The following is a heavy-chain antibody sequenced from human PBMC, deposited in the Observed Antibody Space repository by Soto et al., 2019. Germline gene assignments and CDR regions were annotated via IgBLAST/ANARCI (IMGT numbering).Heavy chain of an antibody. J-gene: IGHJ4*02. CDR2: ISPMFGAA. V-gene: IGHV1-69*19. D-gene: IGHD3-10*01. CDR1: GGTFNTYA. Sequence: QVQLVQSGAEMNKPGSSVKVSCQSSGGTFNTYAMNWVRQAPGQGPEWMGDISPMFGAANYAPKFQGRVTITADESTCTSYMQLSSLTSEDTALDFCAREVQVHTPAFVYWGQGPLVTVSS. CDR3: AREVQVHTPAFVY.